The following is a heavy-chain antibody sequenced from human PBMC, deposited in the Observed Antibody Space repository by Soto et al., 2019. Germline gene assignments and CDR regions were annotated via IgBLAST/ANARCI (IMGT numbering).Heavy chain of an antibody. CDR1: GYSFTSYY. CDR3: AYRGYSYGGYYYYGMDV. D-gene: IGHD5-18*01. V-gene: IGHV1-46*01. J-gene: IGHJ6*02. CDR2: INPSGGST. Sequence: GASVKVSCKASGYSFTSYYMHWVRQAPGQGLEWMGIINPSGGSTSYAQKFQGRVTMTRDTSTSTVYMELSSLRSEDTAVYYCAYRGYSYGGYYYYGMDVWGQGTTVTVSS.